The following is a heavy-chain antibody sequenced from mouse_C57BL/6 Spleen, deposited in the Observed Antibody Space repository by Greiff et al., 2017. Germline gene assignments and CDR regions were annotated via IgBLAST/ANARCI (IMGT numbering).Heavy chain of an antibody. D-gene: IGHD3-2*02. CDR2: ISYDGSN. J-gene: IGHJ4*01. CDR3: ARSGQLRLGDAMDY. V-gene: IGHV3-6*01. Sequence: DVKLQESGPGLVKPSQSLSLTCSVTGYSITSGYYWNWIRQFPGNKLEWMGYISYDGSNNYNPSLKNRISITRDTSKNQFFLKLNSVTTEDTATYYCARSGQLRLGDAMDYWGQGTSVTVSS. CDR1: GYSITSGYY.